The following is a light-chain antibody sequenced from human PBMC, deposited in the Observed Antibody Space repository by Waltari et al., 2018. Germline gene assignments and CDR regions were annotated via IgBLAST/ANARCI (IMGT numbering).Light chain of an antibody. Sequence: QSALAQPASVSGSPGPSITLSFPGISSDIGGYKYASWYQQHPGKAPKLLIFDVNKRPSGVSNRFSASKSGNTASLTISDLQAEDEADYYCSSYTTSSTLELFGGGTRLTVL. CDR1: SSDIGGYKY. V-gene: IGLV2-14*01. J-gene: IGLJ3*02. CDR2: DVN. CDR3: SSYTTSSTLEL.